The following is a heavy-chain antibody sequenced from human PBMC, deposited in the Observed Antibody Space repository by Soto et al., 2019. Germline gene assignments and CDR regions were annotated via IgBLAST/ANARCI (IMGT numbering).Heavy chain of an antibody. CDR1: GFTFSSYS. Sequence: GGSLRLSCAASGFTFSSYSMNWVRQAPGKGLEWVSSISSSSSYIYYADSVKGRFTISRDNAKNSLYLQMNSLRAEDTAVYYCARWYCSSTSCYEAQLVRGNGMDVWGQGTTVTVSS. CDR3: ARWYCSSTSCYEAQLVRGNGMDV. J-gene: IGHJ6*02. D-gene: IGHD2-2*01. V-gene: IGHV3-21*01. CDR2: ISSSSSYI.